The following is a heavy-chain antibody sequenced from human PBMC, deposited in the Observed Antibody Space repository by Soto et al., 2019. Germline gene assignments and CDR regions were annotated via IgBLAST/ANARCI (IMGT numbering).Heavy chain of an antibody. Sequence: QLQLPESGSGLVKPSQTLSLTCAVSGGSISRGGYSWSWIRQPPGKGLEWIGDIYHSGSTYYNPALRRRVTRSVDTSKNQFSLKLSSVTAADTAVYYCAAGGGLPRYYWGQGTLVTVSS. CDR3: AAGGGLPRYY. CDR1: GGSISRGGYS. D-gene: IGHD5-12*01. CDR2: IYHSGST. V-gene: IGHV4-30-2*01. J-gene: IGHJ4*02.